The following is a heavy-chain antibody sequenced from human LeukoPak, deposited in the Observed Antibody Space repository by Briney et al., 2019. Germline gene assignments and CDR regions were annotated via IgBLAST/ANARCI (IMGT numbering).Heavy chain of an antibody. CDR1: GYTFTGYY. Sequence: ASVKVSCKASGYTFTGYYMHWVRQAPGQGLEWMGWINPNSGGTNYAQKFQGRVTMTRDTSISTAYMELSRLRSDDTAVYYCARDYGDVDAFDISGQGTMVTVSS. CDR2: INPNSGGT. J-gene: IGHJ3*02. CDR3: ARDYGDVDAFDI. V-gene: IGHV1-2*02. D-gene: IGHD4-17*01.